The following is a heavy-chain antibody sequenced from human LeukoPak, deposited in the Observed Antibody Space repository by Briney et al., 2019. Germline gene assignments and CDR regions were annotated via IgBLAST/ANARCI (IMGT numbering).Heavy chain of an antibody. CDR3: ASPKYTGAFDI. CDR2: IYYSGST. V-gene: IGHV4-59*08. D-gene: IGHD3-10*01. CDR1: GGSISSYY. Sequence: SETLSLTCTVSGGSISSYYWSWIRQPPGKGLAWIGYIYYSGSTNYNPSLKSRVTISVDTSKNQFSLKLSSVTAADTAVYYCASPKYTGAFDIWGQGTMVTVSS. J-gene: IGHJ3*02.